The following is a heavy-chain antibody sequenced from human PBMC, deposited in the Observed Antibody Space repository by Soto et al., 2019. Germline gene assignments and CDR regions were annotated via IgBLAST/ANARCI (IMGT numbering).Heavy chain of an antibody. J-gene: IGHJ6*02. Sequence: PSETLSLTCAVYGGSFSAYYWRWVRQPPGKGLEWIGEIIHSDSTKYNPSLKSRVTISVDTSKNQFSLKLSSVTAADTAVYYCAREKTSYYDFWSGYSSPDDYGIDVWGQGTTVTVSS. CDR1: GGSFSAYY. D-gene: IGHD3-3*01. V-gene: IGHV4-34*12. CDR2: IIHSDST. CDR3: AREKTSYYDFWSGYSSPDDYGIDV.